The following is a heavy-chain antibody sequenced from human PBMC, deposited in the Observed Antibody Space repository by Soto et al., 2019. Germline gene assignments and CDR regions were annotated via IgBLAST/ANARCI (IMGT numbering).Heavy chain of an antibody. CDR3: ARDLNWAFDH. D-gene: IGHD1-1*01. Sequence: PGGSLRLSCAASGFPFSSNSVNWVRQAPGKGLEWVSYITGGGTTTRYADSVKGRFTLSRDNAKNSLFLDMNSLTDEDTAVYYCARDLNWAFDHWGRGTLVTVSS. J-gene: IGHJ5*02. CDR2: ITGGGTTT. V-gene: IGHV3-48*02. CDR1: GFPFSSNS.